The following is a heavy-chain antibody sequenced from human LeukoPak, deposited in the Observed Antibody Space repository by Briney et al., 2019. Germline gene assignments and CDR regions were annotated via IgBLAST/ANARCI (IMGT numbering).Heavy chain of an antibody. Sequence: GGSLRLSCTGSGFMFSSYWMNWVRKAPGKGLEWVSNISSDGGEIYYVDSVRGRFTISRDNAKNSLYLQLNSLRAEDTAVYYCARATTEWFLDLWGRGTLVTVSS. V-gene: IGHV3-7*01. CDR3: ARATTEWFLDL. J-gene: IGHJ2*01. CDR2: ISSDGGEI. CDR1: GFMFSSYW. D-gene: IGHD5-12*01.